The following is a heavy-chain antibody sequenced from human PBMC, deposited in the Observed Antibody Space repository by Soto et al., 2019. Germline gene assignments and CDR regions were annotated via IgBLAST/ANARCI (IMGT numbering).Heavy chain of an antibody. CDR1: GFTFNTYG. V-gene: IGHV3-33*08. Sequence: QVQLVESGGGVVQPGGSLRLSCTTSGFTFNTYGMHWVRQAPGKWLEWVAIIWYDGSNKYYADSVTGRFTISRDNSRNTLYLQMNSLRAEDTALYYCARADCTGAYCYSWPFNYGVDVWGQGTTVTVSS. J-gene: IGHJ6*02. CDR3: ARADCTGAYCYSWPFNYGVDV. CDR2: IWYDGSNK. D-gene: IGHD2-15*01.